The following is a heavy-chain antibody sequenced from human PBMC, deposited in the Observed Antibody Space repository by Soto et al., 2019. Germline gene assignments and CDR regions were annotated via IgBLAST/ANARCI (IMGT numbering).Heavy chain of an antibody. CDR2: INAGNGNT. Sequence: SVKVSCKASGYTFTSYAMHWVRQAPGQRLEWMGWINAGNGNTKYSQKFQGRVTTTRDTSASTAYMELSSLRSEDTAVYYCARDITTVTTFSNDYYGMDVWGQGTTVTLSS. D-gene: IGHD4-17*01. J-gene: IGHJ6*02. CDR1: GYTFTSYA. CDR3: ARDITTVTTFSNDYYGMDV. V-gene: IGHV1-3*01.